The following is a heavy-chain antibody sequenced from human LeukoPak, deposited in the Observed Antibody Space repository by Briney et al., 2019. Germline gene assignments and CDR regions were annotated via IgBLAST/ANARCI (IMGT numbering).Heavy chain of an antibody. CDR1: GFTFSSYA. V-gene: IGHV3-23*01. CDR2: ISGSGGST. D-gene: IGHD2-8*01. CDR3: AKDQGVSGRFDY. J-gene: IGHJ4*02. Sequence: GGTLRLSCAASGFTFSSYAMNWVRQAPGKGLEWVSAISGSGGSTYYADSVKGRFTISRDNSKNTLYLQMNSLRAEDTAVYYCAKDQGVSGRFDYWGQGTLVTVSS.